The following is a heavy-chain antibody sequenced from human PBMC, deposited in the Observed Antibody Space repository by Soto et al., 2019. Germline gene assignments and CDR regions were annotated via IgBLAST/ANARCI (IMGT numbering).Heavy chain of an antibody. D-gene: IGHD3-10*01. CDR1: GFTFSSYW. CDR3: AREPPYGSGTRLDV. CDR2: INSDGSST. V-gene: IGHV3-74*01. Sequence: PGGSLRLSCAASGFTFSSYWMHWVRQAPGKGLVWVSRINSDGSSTSYADSVKGRFTISRDNAKNTLYLQMNSLRAEDTAVYYCAREPPYGSGTRLDVRGQGTTVTVSS. J-gene: IGHJ6*02.